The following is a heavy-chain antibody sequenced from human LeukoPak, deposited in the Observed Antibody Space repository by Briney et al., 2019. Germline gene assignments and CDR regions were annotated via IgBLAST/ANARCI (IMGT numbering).Heavy chain of an antibody. CDR3: ARHSRPANWFDP. Sequence: ASETLSLTCAVSGYSTSSGYYWGWIRQPPGKGLEWIGSIYHSGSTYYNPSLKSRVTISVDTSKNQFSLKLSSVTAADTAVYYCARHSRPANWFDPWGQGTLVTVSS. CDR2: IYHSGST. CDR1: GYSTSSGYY. V-gene: IGHV4-38-2*01. J-gene: IGHJ5*02.